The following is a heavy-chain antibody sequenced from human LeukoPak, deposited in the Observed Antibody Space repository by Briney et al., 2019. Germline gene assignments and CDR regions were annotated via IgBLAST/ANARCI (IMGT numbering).Heavy chain of an antibody. J-gene: IGHJ4*02. CDR3: ARGGSNYGDFYY. CDR2: INGDGSST. V-gene: IGHV3-74*01. Sequence: GGPLRLSCAASGLSFTTYWMHWVRQAPGEGLVWVSRINGDGSSTNYADSVKGRFTISRDNAKNTLYLQMNSLRAEDTAMYYCARGGSNYGDFYYWGQGTLVTVSS. D-gene: IGHD4-11*01. CDR1: GLSFTTYW.